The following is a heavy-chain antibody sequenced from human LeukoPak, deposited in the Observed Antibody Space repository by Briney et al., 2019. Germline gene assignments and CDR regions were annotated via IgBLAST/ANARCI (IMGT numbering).Heavy chain of an antibody. CDR2: INPSGGST. CDR1: GYTFTSYY. Sequence: ASVKVSCKASGYTFTSYYMHWVRQAPGQGLEWMGIINPSGGSTSYAQKFQGRVTMTTDTSTSTAYMELRSLRSDDTAVYYCARGRPPYYDFWSGYSRTYYYYYMDVWGKGTTVTVSS. V-gene: IGHV1-46*01. D-gene: IGHD3-3*01. J-gene: IGHJ6*03. CDR3: ARGRPPYYDFWSGYSRTYYYYYMDV.